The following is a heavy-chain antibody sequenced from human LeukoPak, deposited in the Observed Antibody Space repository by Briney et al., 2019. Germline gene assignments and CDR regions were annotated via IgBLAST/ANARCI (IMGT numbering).Heavy chain of an antibody. CDR2: FDPEDGET. J-gene: IGHJ6*04. Sequence: ASVKVSCKVSGYTLTELSMHWVRQAPGKGLEWMGGFDPEDGETIYAQKFQGRVTMTEDTSTDTAYMELSSLRSEDTAVYYCATYHPDTAMLAGMGVWGKGTTVTVSS. V-gene: IGHV1-24*01. CDR1: GYTLTELS. CDR3: ATYHPDTAMLAGMGV. D-gene: IGHD5-18*01.